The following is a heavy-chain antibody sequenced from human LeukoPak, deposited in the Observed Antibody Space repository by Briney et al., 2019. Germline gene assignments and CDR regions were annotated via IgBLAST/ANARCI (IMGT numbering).Heavy chain of an antibody. CDR3: ARGPSSAAALFDY. V-gene: IGHV3-9*01. CDR2: ISWNSGSI. CDR1: GFTFDDYA. J-gene: IGHJ4*02. D-gene: IGHD6-13*01. Sequence: GGSLRLSCAASGFTFDDYAMHWVRQAPGKGLEWVSGISWNSGSIGYADSVKGRFTISRDNAKNSLYLQMNSLRAEDTAVYYCARGPSSAAALFDYWGQGTLVTVSS.